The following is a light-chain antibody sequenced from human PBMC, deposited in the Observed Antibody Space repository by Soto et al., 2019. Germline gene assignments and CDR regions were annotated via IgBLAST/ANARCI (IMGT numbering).Light chain of an antibody. J-gene: IGKJ5*01. CDR1: QSVSSY. CDR3: QQRSNWPPIP. Sequence: EIVLTQSPATLSLSPGERATLSCRASQSVSSYLAWYQQKPGQAPRLLIYDASNRATGIPARFSGSGSGTAFPLTISSLEPEDFAVYYCQQRSNWPPIPFSQGKRLEIK. V-gene: IGKV3-11*01. CDR2: DAS.